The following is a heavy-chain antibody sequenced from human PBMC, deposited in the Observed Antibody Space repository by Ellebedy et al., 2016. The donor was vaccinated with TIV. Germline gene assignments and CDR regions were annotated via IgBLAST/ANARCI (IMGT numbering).Heavy chain of an antibody. D-gene: IGHD5-18*01. V-gene: IGHV4-59*10. Sequence: SETLSLTCAVYGGSFSGYYWSWIRQPAGKGLEWIGRIYTSGSTNYNPSLKSRVTMSVDMSKNQFSLKLSSVTAADTAVYYCVRRRNTAMFIGMDVWGQGTTVTVSS. CDR1: GGSFSGYY. J-gene: IGHJ6*02. CDR3: VRRRNTAMFIGMDV. CDR2: IYTSGST.